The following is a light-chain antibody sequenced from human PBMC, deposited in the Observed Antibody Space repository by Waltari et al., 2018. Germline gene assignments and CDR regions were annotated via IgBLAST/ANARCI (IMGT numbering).Light chain of an antibody. CDR1: QSLGKNY. CDR2: GAS. CDR3: QQYASSVLYT. V-gene: IGKV3-20*01. Sequence: IVLTQPPDTPSLSPGDRASLSCKASQSLGKNYLAWYQHKPGQAPRLLIYGASSRAAGIPDRFSGSGSGTEFTLTISRLEPEDFAVYYCQQYASSVLYTFGQGTKLEIK. J-gene: IGKJ2*01.